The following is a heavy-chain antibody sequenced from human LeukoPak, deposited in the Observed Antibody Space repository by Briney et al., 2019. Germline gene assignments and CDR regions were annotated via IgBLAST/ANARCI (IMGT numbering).Heavy chain of an antibody. CDR2: INHSGST. CDR3: ARGRSGWIQLWFFDY. Sequence: PGGALRLSCAASGFTFGTDWMNWVRQAPGKGLEWIGEINHSGSTNYNPSLKSRVTISVDTSKNQFSLKLSSVTAADTAVYYCARGRSGWIQLWFFDYWGQGTLVTVSS. J-gene: IGHJ4*02. V-gene: IGHV4-34*01. CDR1: GFTFGTDW. D-gene: IGHD5-18*01.